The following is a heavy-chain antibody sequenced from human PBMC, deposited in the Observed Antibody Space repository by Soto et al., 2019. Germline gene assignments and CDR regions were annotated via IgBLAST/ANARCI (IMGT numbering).Heavy chain of an antibody. Sequence: EVQLLESGGGLVQPGGSLRLPCAASGFTFRSYAMSWVRQAPGKGLEWVSTISGSDGSTYYADSVKGRFTISRDNSKNTLYLQMNSLRAEDTAVYYCASSTTVTSSWFDPWGQGTLVTVSS. V-gene: IGHV3-23*01. CDR3: ASSTTVTSSWFDP. CDR2: ISGSDGST. D-gene: IGHD4-4*01. CDR1: GFTFRSYA. J-gene: IGHJ5*02.